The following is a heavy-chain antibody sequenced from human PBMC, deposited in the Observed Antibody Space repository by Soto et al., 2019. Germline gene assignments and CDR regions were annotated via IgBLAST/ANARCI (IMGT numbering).Heavy chain of an antibody. CDR3: ARDSGYGSGTVDY. CDR2: IYYSGST. Sequence: QVQLQEAGPGLVKPSQTLSLTCTVSGGSISSGGYYWSWIRQPPGKGLEWIGYIYYSGSTYYTPYLKSRVTKSVDTSKNQFSLKLSSVTAAATAVYYCARDSGYGSGTVDYWGQGTLFIVSA. V-gene: IGHV4-31*03. D-gene: IGHD3-10*01. CDR1: GGSISSGGYY. J-gene: IGHJ4*02.